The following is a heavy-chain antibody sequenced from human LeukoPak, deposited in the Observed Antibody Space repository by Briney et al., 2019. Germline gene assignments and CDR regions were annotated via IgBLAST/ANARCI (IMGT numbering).Heavy chain of an antibody. V-gene: IGHV1-8*01. CDR2: MNPNSGNT. CDR1: GYTFTSYD. CDR3: ARDNYCTNGVCHLYYYGMDV. Sequence: ASVKVSCKASGYTFTSYDINWVRQATGQGLEWMGWMNPNSGNTGYAQKFQGRVTMTRNTSISTAYMELSSLRSEDTAVYYCARDNYCTNGVCHLYYYGMDVWGQGTTVTVSS. D-gene: IGHD2-8*01. J-gene: IGHJ6*02.